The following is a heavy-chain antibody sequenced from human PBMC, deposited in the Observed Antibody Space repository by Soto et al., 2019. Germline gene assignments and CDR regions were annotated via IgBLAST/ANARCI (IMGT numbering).Heavy chain of an antibody. CDR1: GFTFSSYE. J-gene: IGHJ3*02. Sequence: LRLSCAASGFTFSSYEMNWVRQSPWKVLEWVSYISSSGSTIYYADSVKGRFTISRDNAKNSLYLQMNSLRAEDTAVYYCARDDYGDDGSSFDIWGQGTMVTVSS. D-gene: IGHD4-17*01. CDR2: ISSSGSTI. CDR3: ARDDYGDDGSSFDI. V-gene: IGHV3-48*03.